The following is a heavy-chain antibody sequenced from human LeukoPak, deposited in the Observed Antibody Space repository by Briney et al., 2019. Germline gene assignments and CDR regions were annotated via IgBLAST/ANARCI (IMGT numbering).Heavy chain of an antibody. J-gene: IGHJ4*02. CDR3: ARDRVGGSSSFQDY. D-gene: IGHD6-6*01. CDR1: GLTFSSYW. CDR2: IKQDGSET. Sequence: GGSLRLSCAASGLTFSSYWMSWVRQAPGKGLEWVANIKQDGSETYYVDSVKGRFTISRDNAKNSLYLQMNRLRPEDTAVYYCARDRVGGSSSFQDYWGQGTLVTVS. V-gene: IGHV3-7*01.